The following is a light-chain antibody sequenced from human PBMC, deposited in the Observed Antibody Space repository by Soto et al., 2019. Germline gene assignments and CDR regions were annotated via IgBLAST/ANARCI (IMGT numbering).Light chain of an antibody. Sequence: LTQSPGTLSLSPGERATLSCRASQTISSWLAWYQQKPGKAPKLLIYAASTLHSGLPSRFSGSGSGTEFTLTINSLQPEDFATYYCQQLNSFPLTFGGGSKVDI. V-gene: IGKV1-9*01. CDR1: QTISSW. J-gene: IGKJ4*01. CDR3: QQLNSFPLT. CDR2: AAS.